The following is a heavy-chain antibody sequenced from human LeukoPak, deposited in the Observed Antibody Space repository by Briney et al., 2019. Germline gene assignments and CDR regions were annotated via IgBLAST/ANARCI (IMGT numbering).Heavy chain of an antibody. V-gene: IGHV1-2*06. J-gene: IGHJ4*02. CDR2: INPNSGGT. Sequence: ASVKVSCKASGYTFTGYYMHWVRQVPGQGLEWMGRINPNSGGTNYAQKFQGRVTMTRDTTISTAYMELSRLRSDDTAVYYCARAKYYYDSSGHPEDYWGQGTLVTVSS. D-gene: IGHD3-22*01. CDR3: ARAKYYYDSSGHPEDY. CDR1: GYTFTGYY.